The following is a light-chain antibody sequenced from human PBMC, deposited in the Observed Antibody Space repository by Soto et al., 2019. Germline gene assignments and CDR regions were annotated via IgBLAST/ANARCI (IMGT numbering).Light chain of an antibody. J-gene: IGLJ1*01. CDR3: QSYDSSLSGYV. CDR1: CSNIGAPYD. Sequence: QSVLTQPPSLSGAPGQRVTISCTGSCSNIGAPYDVHWYQHLPGAAPKLLIYGSTNRPSGVPGRFSGSKSGTSASLAITGLQAEDEADYYCQSYDSSLSGYVFGAGTKVTVL. CDR2: GST. V-gene: IGLV1-40*01.